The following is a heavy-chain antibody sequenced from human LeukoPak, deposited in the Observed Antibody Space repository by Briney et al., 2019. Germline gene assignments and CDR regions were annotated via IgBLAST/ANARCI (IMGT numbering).Heavy chain of an antibody. CDR2: IYPANSDT. CDR3: ARERESGSSWFDP. CDR1: GYTFTKYW. D-gene: IGHD3-10*01. J-gene: IGHJ5*02. V-gene: IGHV5-51*01. Sequence: GESLKISCKASGYTFTKYWIGWVRQMPGKGLEWMAIIYPANSDTRYSASFQGQVTISADASITTAYLQESSLTASDTDMYYCARERESGSSWFDPWGQGTLVTVSS.